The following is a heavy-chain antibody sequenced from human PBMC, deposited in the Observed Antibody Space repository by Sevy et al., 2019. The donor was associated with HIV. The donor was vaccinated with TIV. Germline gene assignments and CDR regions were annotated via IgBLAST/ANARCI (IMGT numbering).Heavy chain of an antibody. J-gene: IGHJ4*02. CDR1: GGSISSYY. CDR3: ARQRGVSGIAAAGPFDY. D-gene: IGHD6-13*01. Sequence: SETLSLTCTVSGGSISSYYWSWIRQPPGKGLEWIGYIYYSGSTNYNPSLKSRVTISVDTSKNQFSLKLSSVTAAGTAVYYCARQRGVSGIAAAGPFDYWGQGTLVTVSS. V-gene: IGHV4-59*08. CDR2: IYYSGST.